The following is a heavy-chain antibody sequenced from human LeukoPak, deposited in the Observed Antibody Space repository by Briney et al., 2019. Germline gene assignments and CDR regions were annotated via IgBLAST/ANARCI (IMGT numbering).Heavy chain of an antibody. CDR1: GASIISDTYY. V-gene: IGHV4-39*07. Sequence: SETLSLTCTVSGASIISDTYYWGWIRQPPGKGLECIGSIYYSGSTYYSPSLKSRVTMSVDTSTNQFSLKLISVTAADTALYYCARNFYASSGYYLDDFYFDFWGQGTLVTVSS. CDR2: IYYSGST. J-gene: IGHJ4*02. CDR3: ARNFYASSGYYLDDFYFDF. D-gene: IGHD3-22*01.